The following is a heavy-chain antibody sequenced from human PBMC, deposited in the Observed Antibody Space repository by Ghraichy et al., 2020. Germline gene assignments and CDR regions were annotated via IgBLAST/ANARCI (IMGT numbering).Heavy chain of an antibody. Sequence: SETLSLTCTVSGGSISNYYWSWIRQPPGKGLEWIGYIYYSGSTNYNPSLKSRVTISVDTSKNQFSLKLSSVTAADTAVYYCARERRTNGIWGSYYGMDVWGQGTTVTVSS. CDR3: ARERRTNGIWGSYYGMDV. CDR2: IYYSGST. V-gene: IGHV4-59*01. CDR1: GGSISNYY. D-gene: IGHD2-8*01. J-gene: IGHJ6*02.